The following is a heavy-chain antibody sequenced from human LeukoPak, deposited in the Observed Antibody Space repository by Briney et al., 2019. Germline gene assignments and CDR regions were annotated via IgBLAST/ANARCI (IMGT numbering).Heavy chain of an antibody. V-gene: IGHV3-23*01. CDR2: ISGSGGRT. CDR1: GYTFSSYA. J-gene: IGHJ4*02. D-gene: IGHD2-2*01. Sequence: GGSLRLSCAASGYTFSSYAMSWVRQAPGKGLEWVSAISGSGGRTYYADSVKGRVTISRDNSKHTLYLQKNSLRAEDTAVYYCEADHGRGIVVVPAGKDYFDYWGQGTLVTVSS. CDR3: EADHGRGIVVVPAGKDYFDY.